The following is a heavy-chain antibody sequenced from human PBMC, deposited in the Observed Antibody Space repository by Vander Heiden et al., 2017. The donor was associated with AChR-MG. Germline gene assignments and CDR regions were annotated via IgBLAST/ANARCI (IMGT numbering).Heavy chain of an antibody. D-gene: IGHD3-3*01. V-gene: IGHV4-34*01. J-gene: IGHJ5*02. CDR1: GGSFSGYY. CDR2: INHSGST. Sequence: QVQLQQWGAGLLKPSETLSLTCAVYGGSFSGYYLSWIRQPPGKGLEWIGEINHSGSTNYNPSLKSRVTISVDTSKNQFSLKLSSVTAADTAVYYCARGAVFLLYDRMGLKRNWFDPWGQGTLVTVSS. CDR3: ARGAVFLLYDRMGLKRNWFDP.